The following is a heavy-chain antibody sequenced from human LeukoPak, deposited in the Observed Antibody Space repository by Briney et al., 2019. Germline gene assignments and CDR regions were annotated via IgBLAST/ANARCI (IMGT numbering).Heavy chain of an antibody. CDR3: ARGPLGYYDSSGYYYRTNFYYFDY. D-gene: IGHD3-22*01. J-gene: IGHJ4*02. Sequence: SETLSLTCTVSGDSISSYYWSWIRQPPGKGLEWIGFIYYSGSTNYNPALKSRVTISVDTSKNQFSLNLSSVTAADTAVYYCARGPLGYYDSSGYYYRTNFYYFDYWGQGTLVTVSS. CDR1: GDSISSYY. CDR2: IYYSGST. V-gene: IGHV4-59*08.